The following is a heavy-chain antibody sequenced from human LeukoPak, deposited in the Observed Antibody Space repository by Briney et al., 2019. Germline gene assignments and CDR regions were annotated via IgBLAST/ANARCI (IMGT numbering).Heavy chain of an antibody. J-gene: IGHJ3*02. D-gene: IGHD3-10*01. V-gene: IGHV5-51*01. Sequence: GGSLEISFKGLGCRFHSYWIGWVRPMPGKGLEWMGIIYPGDSDTRYSTSFQGQVTISADKSISTAYLQWSSLKASDTAMYYCARPRADGSGSLDAFDIWGQGTMVTVSS. CDR3: ARPRADGSGSLDAFDI. CDR2: IYPGDSDT. CDR1: GCRFHSYW.